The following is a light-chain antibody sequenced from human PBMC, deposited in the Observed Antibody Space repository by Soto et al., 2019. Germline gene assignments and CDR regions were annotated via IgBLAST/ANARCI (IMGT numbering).Light chain of an antibody. V-gene: IGKV3-15*01. CDR3: QQYHLWPPGT. Sequence: EIVMTQSPATLSVPPAGRATRSCRASQSISRSLAWYQQKPGQAPRLLLYGASTRATDIPARFSGSGSGTEFTLSISSLQSEDFAVYYCQQYHLWPPGTFGQGTKLDIK. J-gene: IGKJ1*01. CDR2: GAS. CDR1: QSISRS.